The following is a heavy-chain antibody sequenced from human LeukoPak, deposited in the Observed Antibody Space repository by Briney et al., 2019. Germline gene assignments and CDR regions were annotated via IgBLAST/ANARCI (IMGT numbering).Heavy chain of an antibody. CDR3: ARAFPPGYSSSWSHWFDP. Sequence: GGSLRLSCAASGFTFSSYSMNWVRQAPGKGLEWVSSISSSSSYIYYADSVKGRFTISRDNAKNSLYLQMNSLRAEDTAVYYCARAFPPGYSSSWSHWFDPWGQGTLVTVSS. CDR2: ISSSSSYI. V-gene: IGHV3-21*01. D-gene: IGHD6-13*01. J-gene: IGHJ5*02. CDR1: GFTFSSYS.